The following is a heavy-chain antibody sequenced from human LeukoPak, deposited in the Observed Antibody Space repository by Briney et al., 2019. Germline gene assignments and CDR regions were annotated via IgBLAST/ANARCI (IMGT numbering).Heavy chain of an antibody. J-gene: IGHJ4*02. D-gene: IGHD3-22*01. V-gene: IGHV3-33*06. CDR3: ANGDYYDSSGYENFDY. CDR1: GFTFSSYG. CDR2: IWYDGSNK. Sequence: TGGSLRLSCAASGFTFSSYGMHWVRQAPGKGLQWVAVIWYDGSNKYYADSVKGRFTISRDNSKNTLYLQMNSLRAEDTAVYYCANGDYYDSSGYENFDYWGQGTLVTVSS.